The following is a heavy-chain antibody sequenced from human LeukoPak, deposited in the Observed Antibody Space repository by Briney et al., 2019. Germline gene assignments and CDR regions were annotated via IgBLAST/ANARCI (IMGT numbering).Heavy chain of an antibody. Sequence: GGSLRLSCAASGFTFSGSAMHWVRQASGKGLEWVGRIRSKANSYATAYAASVKGRFTISRDDSKNTAYLQMNSLKTEDTAVYYCTREDEMATIGPYGMDVWGQGTTVTVFS. J-gene: IGHJ6*02. CDR1: GFTFSGSA. D-gene: IGHD5-24*01. CDR2: IRSKANSYAT. CDR3: TREDEMATIGPYGMDV. V-gene: IGHV3-73*01.